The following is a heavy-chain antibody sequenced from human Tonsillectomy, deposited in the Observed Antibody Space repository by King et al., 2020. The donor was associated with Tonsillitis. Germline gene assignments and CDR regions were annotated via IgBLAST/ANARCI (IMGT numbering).Heavy chain of an antibody. J-gene: IGHJ4*02. V-gene: IGHV3-30*18. CDR3: AKDLSGSH. CDR1: GFTFSNYG. Sequence: VQLVESGGGVVQPERSLRLSCAASGFTFSNYGMHWVRQAPGKGLEWVAIISYDGSNKYYADSVKGRFTISRDDAKNTLYLQMNSPRAEDTAVYYCAKDLSGSHWGQGTLVTVSS. CDR2: ISYDGSNK. D-gene: IGHD3-9*01.